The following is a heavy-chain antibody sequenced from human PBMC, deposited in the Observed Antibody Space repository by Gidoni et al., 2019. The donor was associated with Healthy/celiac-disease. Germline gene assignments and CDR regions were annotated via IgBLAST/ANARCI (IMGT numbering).Heavy chain of an antibody. J-gene: IGHJ5*02. D-gene: IGHD2-15*01. CDR2: IYTSGST. V-gene: IGHV4-4*07. Sequence: QVQLQESGPGLVKPSETLSLTCTVSGGSISSYYWSWIRQPAGKGLEWIGRIYTSGSTNYNPSLKSRVTMSVDTFKNQFSLKLSSVTAADTAVYYCARVAPESGGSPGDWFDPWGQGTLVTVSS. CDR3: ARVAPESGGSPGDWFDP. CDR1: GGSISSYY.